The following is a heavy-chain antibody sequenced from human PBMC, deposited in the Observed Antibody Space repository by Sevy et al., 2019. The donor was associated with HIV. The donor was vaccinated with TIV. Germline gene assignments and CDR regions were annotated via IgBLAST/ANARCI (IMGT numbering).Heavy chain of an antibody. CDR2: IYSGGST. V-gene: IGHV3-NL1*01. CDR1: GFIFSNYV. D-gene: IGHD2-15*01. Sequence: GGSLRLSCAASGFIFSNYVMHWVRQAPGKGLEWVAVIYSGGSTYYADSVKGRFTISRDNSQNTLYLQMNSLRAEDTAVYYCARDLEYCSGGSCYSTWGQGTLVTVSS. J-gene: IGHJ5*02. CDR3: ARDLEYCSGGSCYST.